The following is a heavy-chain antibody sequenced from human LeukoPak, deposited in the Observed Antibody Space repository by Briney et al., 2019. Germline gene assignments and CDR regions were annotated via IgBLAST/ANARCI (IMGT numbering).Heavy chain of an antibody. Sequence: PGGSLRLSCAASGFTFSSYGMSWVRQAPGKGLEWVSAISGSGGSTYYADSVKGRFTISRDNSKNTLYLQMNSLRAEDTAVYYCARFRTAMQLWKGYYFDYWGQGTLVTVSS. J-gene: IGHJ4*02. CDR1: GFTFSSYG. CDR2: ISGSGGST. V-gene: IGHV3-23*01. D-gene: IGHD5-18*01. CDR3: ARFRTAMQLWKGYYFDY.